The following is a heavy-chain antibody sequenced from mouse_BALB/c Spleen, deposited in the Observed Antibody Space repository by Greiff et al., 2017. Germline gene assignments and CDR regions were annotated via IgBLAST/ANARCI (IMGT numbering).Heavy chain of an antibody. Sequence: QVQLQQSGPGLVAPSQSLSITCTASGFSLSRYSVHWVRQPPGKGLEWLGMIWGGGSTDYNSALKSRLSISKDNSKSQVFLKMNSLQTDDTAMYYCARNEDYGSSSYYAMDYWGQGTSVTVSS. CDR1: GFSLSRYS. D-gene: IGHD1-1*01. CDR3: ARNEDYGSSSYYAMDY. V-gene: IGHV2-6-4*01. J-gene: IGHJ4*01. CDR2: IWGGGST.